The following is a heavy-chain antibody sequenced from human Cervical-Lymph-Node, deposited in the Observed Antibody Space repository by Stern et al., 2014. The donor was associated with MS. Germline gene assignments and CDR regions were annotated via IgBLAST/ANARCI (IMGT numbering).Heavy chain of an antibody. CDR3: ARHHTLIRGIITRATWFDP. CDR1: GYSFTGYW. D-gene: IGHD3-10*01. J-gene: IGHJ5*02. Sequence: EVQLVQSGAEVKKPGESLKISCKTSGYSFTGYWIGWVRQMPGKGLEWMGIINPGDSDTRYSPSFKGHVTMSVDKSASTAYLQWSSLKASDSAIYYCARHHTLIRGIITRATWFDPWGQGTLVIVSS. CDR2: INPGDSDT. V-gene: IGHV5-51*01.